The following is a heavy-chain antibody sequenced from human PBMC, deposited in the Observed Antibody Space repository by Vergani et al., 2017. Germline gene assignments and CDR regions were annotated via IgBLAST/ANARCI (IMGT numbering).Heavy chain of an antibody. CDR1: GGCISSYY. V-gene: IGHV4-59*01. D-gene: IGHD6-19*01. CDR2: IYYSGST. J-gene: IGHJ4*02. CDR3: ARVDSSGWTYFDY. Sequence: QVQLQESGPGLVKPSETLSLTCTVSGGCISSYYWSWIRQPPGKGLEWIGYIYYSGSTNYNPSLKSRVTISVDTSKNQFSLKLSSVTAADTAVYYCARVDSSGWTYFDYWGQGTLVTVSS.